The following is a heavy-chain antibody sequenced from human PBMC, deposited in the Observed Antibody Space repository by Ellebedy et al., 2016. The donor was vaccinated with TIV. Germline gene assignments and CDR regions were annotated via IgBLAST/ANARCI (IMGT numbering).Heavy chain of an antibody. CDR3: ARGVGSSSWHSGWVGADY. D-gene: IGHD6-13*01. CDR1: GGTFSSYA. V-gene: IGHV1-18*01. CDR2: ISAYNGNT. Sequence: ASVKVSXKASGGTFSSYAISWVRQAPGQGLEWMGWISAYNGNTNYAQKLQGRVTMTTDTSTSTAYMELRSLRSDDTAVYYCARGVGSSSWHSGWVGADYWGQGTLVTVSS. J-gene: IGHJ4*02.